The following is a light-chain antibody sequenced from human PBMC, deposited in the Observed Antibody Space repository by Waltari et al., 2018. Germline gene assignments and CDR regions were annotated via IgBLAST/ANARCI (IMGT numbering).Light chain of an antibody. CDR3: QQRSNWPPMYT. V-gene: IGKV3-11*01. CDR1: QSVNTK. CDR2: DAS. J-gene: IGKJ2*01. Sequence: EIVLTQSPATLSLSPGQGATLSCRASQSVNTKLAWYQQKPGQPPRLLIYDASNRATGIPGRFSGRGSGTDFTLTISSLEPEDFAVYYCQQRSNWPPMYTFGQGTKLEIK.